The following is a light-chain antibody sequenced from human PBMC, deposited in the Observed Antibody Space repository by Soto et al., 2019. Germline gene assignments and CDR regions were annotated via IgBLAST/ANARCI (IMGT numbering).Light chain of an antibody. V-gene: IGKV3-11*01. CDR3: QQRSNWPPT. J-gene: IGKJ4*01. CDR2: EAS. CDR1: QSVDIN. Sequence: EIVLTQSPVTLSASPGERVTLSCRASQSVDINLAWYQQKPGQAPRLLISEASTRASDIPSRFSGSGSGTDFTLTISSLEPEDFAVYYCQQRSNWPPTFGGGTKVDIK.